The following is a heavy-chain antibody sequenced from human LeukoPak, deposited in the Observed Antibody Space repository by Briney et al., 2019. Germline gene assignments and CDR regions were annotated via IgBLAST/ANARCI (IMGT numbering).Heavy chain of an antibody. D-gene: IGHD6-13*01. CDR1: GYSISSGYY. Sequence: SETLSLTCTVSGYSISSGYYWGWIRQPPGKGLEWIGSIYHSGSTYYNPSLKGRVTISVDTSKNQFSLKLSSVTAADTAVYYCARVVAAAGTGDYWGQGTLVTVSS. CDR3: ARVVAAAGTGDY. V-gene: IGHV4-38-2*02. J-gene: IGHJ4*02. CDR2: IYHSGST.